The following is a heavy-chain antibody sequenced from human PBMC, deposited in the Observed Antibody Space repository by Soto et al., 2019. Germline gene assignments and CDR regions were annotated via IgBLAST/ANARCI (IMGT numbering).Heavy chain of an antibody. Sequence: SETLSLTCTVSGGSISSGNWWSWVRQPPGKGPEWIGEIYHSGSSNYNPSLKSRVTISVDKSNNQFSLNLSSVTAADTAVYYCAMSYCSSSSCYRYFQHWGQGTLVTVSS. J-gene: IGHJ1*01. CDR1: GGSISSGNW. D-gene: IGHD2-2*02. V-gene: IGHV4-4*02. CDR3: AMSYCSSSSCYRYFQH. CDR2: IYHSGSS.